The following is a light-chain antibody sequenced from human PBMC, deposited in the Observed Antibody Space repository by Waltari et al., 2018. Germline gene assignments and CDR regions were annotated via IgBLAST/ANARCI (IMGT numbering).Light chain of an antibody. CDR3: LVYMGSGIWV. Sequence: QTVVTQEPSLSVSPGGTVTLTCALSSGSLPTTSYVSRYQQTPGQPPRTLMYKANIRSSGVPDRFSGSSLGNKAALTITGAQADDESDYYCLVYMGSGIWVFGGGTKLTVL. CDR2: KAN. V-gene: IGLV8-61*01. CDR1: SGSLPTTSY. J-gene: IGLJ3*02.